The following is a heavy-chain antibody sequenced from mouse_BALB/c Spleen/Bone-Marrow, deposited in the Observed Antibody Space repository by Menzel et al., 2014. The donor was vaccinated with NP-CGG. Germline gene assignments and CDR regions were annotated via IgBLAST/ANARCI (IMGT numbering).Heavy chain of an antibody. CDR1: GYTFTSYW. D-gene: IGHD1-1*01. J-gene: IGHJ2*01. CDR2: INPSNGRT. Sequence: QVQLQQSGAELVKPGASVKLSCKASGYTFTSYWMHWVKQRPGQGLEWIGEINPSNGRTNYNEKFKSKATLTVDKSSSTSYMHLSSLTSEDSAVYYCARRTTTVVATDYWGQGTTLTVSS. V-gene: IGHV1S81*02. CDR3: ARRTTTVVATDY.